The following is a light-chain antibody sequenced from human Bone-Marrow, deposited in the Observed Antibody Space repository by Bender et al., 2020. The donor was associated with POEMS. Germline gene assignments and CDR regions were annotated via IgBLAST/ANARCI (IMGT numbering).Light chain of an antibody. J-gene: IGLJ3*02. CDR3: AAWIASLSARV. CDR1: RSNIGATYD. CDR2: SND. V-gene: IGLV1-44*01. Sequence: QSVLTQPPSVSGAPGQRVTISCSGTRSNIGATYDVHWYQQLPGTAPKLLIYSNDQRPSGVPDRFSGSMSGTSASLAISGLQSEDEAHYYCAAWIASLSARVFGGGTYLTVL.